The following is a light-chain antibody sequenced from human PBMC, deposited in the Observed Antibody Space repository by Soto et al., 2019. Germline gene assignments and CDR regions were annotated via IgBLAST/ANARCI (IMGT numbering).Light chain of an antibody. J-gene: IGLJ2*01. V-gene: IGLV2-14*03. Sequence: QSVLTQPASVSGSPGQSITISCTGTSADIGLYNYVSWYQQHPNKAPKLIIHDVTERPSGVSYRFSASKSGNTASLTISGLQAEDEAAYYCSSYTNSNTLVFGGGTKLTVL. CDR3: SSYTNSNTLV. CDR2: DVT. CDR1: SADIGLYNY.